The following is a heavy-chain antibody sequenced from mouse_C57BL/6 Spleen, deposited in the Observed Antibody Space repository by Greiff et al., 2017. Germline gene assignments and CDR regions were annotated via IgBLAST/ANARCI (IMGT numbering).Heavy chain of an antibody. CDR1: GYSITSGYY. V-gene: IGHV3-6*01. D-gene: IGHD3-1*01. Sequence: EVKLMESGPGLVKPSQSLSLTCSVTGYSITSGYYWNWIRQFPGNKLEWMGYISYDGSNNYNPSLKNRISITRDTSKNQFFLKLNSVTTEDTATYYCARGEGSSDYYAMDYWGQGTSVTVSS. CDR2: ISYDGSN. J-gene: IGHJ4*01. CDR3: ARGEGSSDYYAMDY.